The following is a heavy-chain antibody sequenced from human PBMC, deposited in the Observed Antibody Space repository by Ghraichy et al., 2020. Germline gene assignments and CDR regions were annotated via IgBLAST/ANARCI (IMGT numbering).Heavy chain of an antibody. J-gene: IGHJ2*01. CDR1: GFTFSSYD. CDR3: ARGGCGGDCSSYWYFDL. V-gene: IGHV3-13*01. Sequence: GGSLRLSCAASGFTFSSYDMHWVRQATGKGLEWVSAIGTAGDTYYPGSVKGRFTISRENAKNSLYLQMNSLRAGDTAVYYCARGGCGGDCSSYWYFDLWGRGTLVTVS. CDR2: IGTAGDT. D-gene: IGHD2-21*02.